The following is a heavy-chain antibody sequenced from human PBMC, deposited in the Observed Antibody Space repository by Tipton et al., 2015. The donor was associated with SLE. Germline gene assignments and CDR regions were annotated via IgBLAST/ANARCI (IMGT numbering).Heavy chain of an antibody. CDR1: GFTFSSYA. CDR2: ISYDGSNK. CDR3: ARDPMGS. V-gene: IGHV3-30*04. J-gene: IGHJ5*02. Sequence: SLRLSCAASGFTFSSYAMHWVRQAPGKGLEWVAVISYDGSNKYYADSVKGRFTISRDNSKNTLYPQMNSLRAEDTAVYYCARDPMGSWGQGTLVTVSS.